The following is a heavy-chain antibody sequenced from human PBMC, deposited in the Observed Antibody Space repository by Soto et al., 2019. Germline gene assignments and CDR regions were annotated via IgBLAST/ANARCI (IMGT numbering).Heavy chain of an antibody. CDR2: IIPIFGTA. CDR3: AKLIFGVVHAPLDV. J-gene: IGHJ6*02. V-gene: IGHV1-69*13. Sequence: GASVKVSCKASGGTFSSYAISWVRQAPGQGLEWMGGIIPIFGTANYAQKFQGRVTITADESTSTAYMELSSLRSEDMVVYYCAKLIFGVVHAPLDVWGQGTTVTVSS. D-gene: IGHD3-3*01. CDR1: GGTFSSYA.